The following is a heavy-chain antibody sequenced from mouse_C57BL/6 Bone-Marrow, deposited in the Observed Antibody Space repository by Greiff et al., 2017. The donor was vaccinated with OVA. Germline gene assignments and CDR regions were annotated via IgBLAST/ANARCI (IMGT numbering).Heavy chain of an antibody. D-gene: IGHD2-3*01. Sequence: EVQLKESGGGLVKPGGSLKLSCAASGFTFSDYGMHWVRQAPEKGLEWVAYISSGSSTIYYADTVKGRFTISRDNAKNTLFLQMTSLRSEDTAMYYCARRRWLLYYAMDYWGQGTSVTVSS. J-gene: IGHJ4*01. V-gene: IGHV5-17*01. CDR3: ARRRWLLYYAMDY. CDR2: ISSGSSTI. CDR1: GFTFSDYG.